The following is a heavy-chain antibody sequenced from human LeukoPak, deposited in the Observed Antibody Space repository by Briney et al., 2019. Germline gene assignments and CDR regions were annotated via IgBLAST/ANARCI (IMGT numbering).Heavy chain of an antibody. CDR2: IYYSGST. V-gene: IGHV4-59*01. Sequence: PSETLSLTCSVSGGSLSSYYWNWIRQPPGKGLEWIGYIYYSGSTNYNPSLKSRVTISVDTSKNQFSLKLSSVTAADTAVYYCARNDYYDSSGYYYGFDPWGQGTLVTVSS. CDR1: GGSLSSYY. D-gene: IGHD3-22*01. J-gene: IGHJ5*02. CDR3: ARNDYYDSSGYYYGFDP.